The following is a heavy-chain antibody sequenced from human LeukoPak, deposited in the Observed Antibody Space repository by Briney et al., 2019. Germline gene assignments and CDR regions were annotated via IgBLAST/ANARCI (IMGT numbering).Heavy chain of an antibody. CDR1: GFTFSSYS. V-gene: IGHV3-23*01. CDR3: AKDQAPRAARVIYFDY. J-gene: IGHJ4*02. D-gene: IGHD2-15*01. Sequence: GGSLRLSCAASGFTFSSYSMHWVRQAPGKRLEWVSGISDGGVRTYYADSVKGRFTISRDNSKNTLFLHMDSLRVEDTAVYYCAKDQAPRAARVIYFDYWGQGNLVTVSS. CDR2: ISDGGVRT.